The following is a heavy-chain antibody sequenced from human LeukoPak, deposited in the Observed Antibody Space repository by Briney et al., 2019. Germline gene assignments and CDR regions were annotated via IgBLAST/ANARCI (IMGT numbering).Heavy chain of an antibody. Sequence: SGGSLRLSCAASGFTFSSYSMNWVRQAPGKGLEWVSSISSSSSDIYYADSVKGRFTISRDNAKNSLYLQMNSLRAEDTAVYYCARDGGDYPLDYYYYGMDVWGQGTTVTVSS. CDR2: ISSSSSDI. CDR3: ARDGGDYPLDYYYYGMDV. D-gene: IGHD4-17*01. CDR1: GFTFSSYS. J-gene: IGHJ6*02. V-gene: IGHV3-21*01.